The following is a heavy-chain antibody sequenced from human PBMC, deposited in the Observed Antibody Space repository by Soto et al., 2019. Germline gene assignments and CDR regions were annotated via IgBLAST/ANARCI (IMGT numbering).Heavy chain of an antibody. CDR1: GGSISGRNW. CDR2: VFHSGDT. D-gene: IGHD3-22*01. V-gene: IGHV4-4*02. Sequence: QVHLQESGPGLVKPSGTLSLTCVVSGGSISGRNWWSWVRQAPGKGLEWIGEVFHSGDTTYSPSLRSRVTISVDKSKNQFSLNFNSVTAADTAVYYCTRLIYDSRLNYFFFDLWGQGALVTVSS. CDR3: TRLIYDSRLNYFFFDL. J-gene: IGHJ4*02.